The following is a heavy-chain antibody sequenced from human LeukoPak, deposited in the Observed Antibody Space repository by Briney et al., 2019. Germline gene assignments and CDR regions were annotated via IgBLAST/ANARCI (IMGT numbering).Heavy chain of an antibody. D-gene: IGHD2-2*01. Sequence: PGGSLRLSCAASGFTFSSYGMHWVRQAPGKGLEWVAVIWYDGSNKYYADSVKGRFTISRDNAKNSLYLQMNSLRAEDTALYYCAKDMVARKYPHETDIVVVPAALGYYYYYGMDVWGQGTTVTVSS. CDR3: AKDMVARKYPHETDIVVVPAALGYYYYYGMDV. CDR2: IWYDGSNK. CDR1: GFTFSSYG. J-gene: IGHJ6*02. V-gene: IGHV3-33*03.